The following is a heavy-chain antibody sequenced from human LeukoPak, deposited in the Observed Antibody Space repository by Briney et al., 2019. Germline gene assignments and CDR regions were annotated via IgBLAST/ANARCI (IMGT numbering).Heavy chain of an antibody. D-gene: IGHD6-13*01. J-gene: IGHJ6*02. V-gene: IGHV3-73*01. Sequence: PGGSLRLSCAASGFTFSGSAMHWVRQASGKGLEWVGRIRSKANSYATAYAASVKGRFTISRDDSKNTAYLQMNSLKTEDTAVYYCTSIAAAGTGHYYYYGMDAWGQGTTVTVSS. CDR3: TSIAAAGTGHYYYYGMDA. CDR2: IRSKANSYAT. CDR1: GFTFSGSA.